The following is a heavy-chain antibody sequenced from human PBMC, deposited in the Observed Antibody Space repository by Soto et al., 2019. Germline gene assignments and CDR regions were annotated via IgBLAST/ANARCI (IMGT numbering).Heavy chain of an antibody. CDR2: ISSSSSYT. Sequence: PGGSLRLSCAASGFTFSDYYMSWSRQAPGKGLEWVSYISSSSSYTNYADSVKGRFTISRDNAKNSLYLQMNSLRAEDTAVYYCARAYGDYDVFDYWGQGTLVTVSS. V-gene: IGHV3-11*06. J-gene: IGHJ4*02. CDR1: GFTFSDYY. CDR3: ARAYGDYDVFDY. D-gene: IGHD4-17*01.